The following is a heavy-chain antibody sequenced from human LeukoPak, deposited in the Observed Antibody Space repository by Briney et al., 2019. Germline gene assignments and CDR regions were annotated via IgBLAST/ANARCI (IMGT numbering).Heavy chain of an antibody. J-gene: IGHJ4*02. V-gene: IGHV1-69*13. Sequence: ASVKVSCKASGGTFSSYAISWVRQAPGQGLEWMGGIIPIFGTANYAQKFQGRVTITADESTSTAYMELSSLRSEDTAVYYCARSRSSIAAQFGYWGQGTLVTVSS. D-gene: IGHD6-6*01. CDR1: GGTFSSYA. CDR2: IIPIFGTA. CDR3: ARSRSSIAAQFGY.